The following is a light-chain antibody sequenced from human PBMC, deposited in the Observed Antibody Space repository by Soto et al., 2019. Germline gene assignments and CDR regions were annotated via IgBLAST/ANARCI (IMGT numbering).Light chain of an antibody. Sequence: EIVLTQSPGTLSLSPGERATLFCWASQSVDSKYLAWYQQKPGQPPRILIFAASSRATGIPDRFSGSGSGTDFTLTISRLEPGDFAVYYCQQYGYSSWTFGQGTKVEIK. J-gene: IGKJ1*01. V-gene: IGKV3-20*01. CDR2: AAS. CDR1: QSVDSKY. CDR3: QQYGYSSWT.